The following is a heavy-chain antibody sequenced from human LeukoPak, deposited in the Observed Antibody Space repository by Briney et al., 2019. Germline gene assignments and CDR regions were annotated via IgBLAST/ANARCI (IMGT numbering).Heavy chain of an antibody. CDR3: VADSWSGYYVPKLYYYYGMDV. J-gene: IGHJ6*02. D-gene: IGHD3-3*01. CDR2: MNPNSGNT. CDR1: GYTFTSYD. V-gene: IGHV1-8*01. Sequence: GASVKVSCKASGYTFTSYDINWVRQATGQGLEWMGWMNPNSGNTGYAQKFQGRVTMTRNTSISTAYMELSSLRSEDTAVYYCVADSWSGYYVPKLYYYYGMDVWGQGTTVTVSS.